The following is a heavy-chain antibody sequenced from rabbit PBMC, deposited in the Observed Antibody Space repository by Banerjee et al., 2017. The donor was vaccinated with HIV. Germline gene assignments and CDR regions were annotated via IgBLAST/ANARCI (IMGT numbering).Heavy chain of an antibody. V-gene: IGHV1S45*01. CDR3: ARDTASSFSSYGMDL. J-gene: IGHJ6*01. D-gene: IGHD8-1*01. CDR1: GFSFSNKVV. CDR2: INGITGKA. Sequence: QEQLVESGGGLVQPGGSLKLSCTASGFSFSNKVVMCWVRQAPGKGLEWIACINGITGKAVYASWAKGRFTITKTSSTTVTLQMTSLTVADTATYFCARDTASSFSSYGMDLWGPGTLVTVS.